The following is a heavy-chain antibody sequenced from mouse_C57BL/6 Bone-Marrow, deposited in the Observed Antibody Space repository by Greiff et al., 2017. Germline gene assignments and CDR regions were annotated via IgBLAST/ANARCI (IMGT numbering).Heavy chain of an antibody. CDR1: GYTFTGYW. J-gene: IGHJ4*01. Sequence: QVQLKQSGAELMKPGASVKLSCKATGYTFTGYWIEWVKQRPGHGLEWIGEILPGSGSTNYNEKFKGKATFTAATSSNTAYMQLSSLTTEDSAISNCARERGVWLRRNYYAMDNWGQGASVTVSS. CDR3: ARERGVWLRRNYYAMDN. CDR2: ILPGSGST. D-gene: IGHD2-2*01. V-gene: IGHV1-9*01.